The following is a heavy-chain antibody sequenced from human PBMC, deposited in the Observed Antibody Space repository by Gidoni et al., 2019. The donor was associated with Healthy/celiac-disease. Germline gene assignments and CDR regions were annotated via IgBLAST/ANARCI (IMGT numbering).Heavy chain of an antibody. V-gene: IGHV3-30*18. D-gene: IGHD2-15*01. CDR2: ISNEGSNK. CDR3: AKDRFGVAARKVYYYYYYGMDV. J-gene: IGHJ6*02. Sequence: QVQLVESVGGVVQPGRSLSLSSAASGFTSSSYGILCVRQAPGKGLEWVEVISNEGSNKDYADSVKGRCTISRDNSKNTLYLQMNSLRAEDTAVYYCAKDRFGVAARKVYYYYYYGMDVWGQGTTVTVSS. CDR1: GFTSSSYG.